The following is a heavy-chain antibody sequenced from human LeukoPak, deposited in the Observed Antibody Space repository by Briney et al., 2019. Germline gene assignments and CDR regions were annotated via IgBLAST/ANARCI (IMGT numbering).Heavy chain of an antibody. CDR1: GGSISSGGYY. V-gene: IGHV4-31*03. CDR3: ARGPGANFDY. Sequence: NPSQTLSLTCTVSGGSISSGGYYWSWIRQHPGKGLEWIGYIYYSGSTYYNPSLKSRVTKSVDTSKNQFSLKLSSVTAADTAVYYCARGPGANFDYWGQGTLVTVSS. J-gene: IGHJ4*02. CDR2: IYYSGST. D-gene: IGHD1-26*01.